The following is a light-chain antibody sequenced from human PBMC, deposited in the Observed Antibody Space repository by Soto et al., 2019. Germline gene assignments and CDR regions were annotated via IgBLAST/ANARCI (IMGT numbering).Light chain of an antibody. CDR2: AVT. V-gene: IGLV2-14*01. J-gene: IGLJ1*01. CDR3: SSYTSSSTL. Sequence: QSALTQPASVSGSPGQSITISCTGTSSDVGGYNYVSWYQQHPGKAPKLMIYAVTDRPSGVSSRFSGSKSGNTASLTISGLQAEDEADYYCSSYTSSSTLFGTGDQGHR. CDR1: SSDVGGYNY.